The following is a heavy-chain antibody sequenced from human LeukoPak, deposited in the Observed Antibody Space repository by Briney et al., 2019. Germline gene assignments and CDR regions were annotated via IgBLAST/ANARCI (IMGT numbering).Heavy chain of an antibody. CDR3: AKRWGTTTKDPYDY. V-gene: IGHV3-23*01. CDR2: ISTTGGTA. J-gene: IGHJ4*02. D-gene: IGHD1-7*01. CDR1: GFTFRSYA. Sequence: PGGSLRLSCAASGFTFRSYAMRWFRQAPGRGREGVSFISTTGGTALYADSVKGRFTISRDNSKSTLYLQMNSLRGEDTAVYYCAKRWGTTTKDPYDYWGQGTLVTVSS.